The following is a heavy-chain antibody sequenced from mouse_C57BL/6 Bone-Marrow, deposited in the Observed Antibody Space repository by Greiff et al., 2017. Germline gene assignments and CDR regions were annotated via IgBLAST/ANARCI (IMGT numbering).Heavy chain of an antibody. CDR1: GYTFTSYW. CDR2: IYPGSGST. CDR3: ARRWLQGGFAY. Sequence: VQLQQPGAELVKPGASVKMSCKASGYTFTSYWITWVKQRPGQGLEWIGDIYPGSGSTNYNEEFKGKARLTVDTSSSTAYMQLSSLTSEDSAVYYCARRWLQGGFAYWGQGTLVTVSA. D-gene: IGHD2-2*01. V-gene: IGHV1-55*01. J-gene: IGHJ3*01.